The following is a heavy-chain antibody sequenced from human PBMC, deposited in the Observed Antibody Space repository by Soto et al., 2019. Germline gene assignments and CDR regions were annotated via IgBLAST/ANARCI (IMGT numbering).Heavy chain of an antibody. Sequence: QLQLQESGSGLVKPSQTLSLTCAVSGGSISSGGYSWSWIRQPPGKGLEWIGYIYHSGSTYYNPSLKSRVNISVDRSKNQFSLKLSSVTAADTAVYYCARGYDSSANSYYYGMDVWGQGTTVTVSS. V-gene: IGHV4-30-2*01. CDR2: IYHSGST. J-gene: IGHJ6*02. CDR1: GGSISSGGYS. D-gene: IGHD3-22*01. CDR3: ARGYDSSANSYYYGMDV.